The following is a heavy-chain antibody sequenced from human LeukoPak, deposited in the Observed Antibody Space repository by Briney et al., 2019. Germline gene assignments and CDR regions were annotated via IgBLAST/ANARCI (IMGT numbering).Heavy chain of an antibody. CDR3: ARFLWFGELPHDY. V-gene: IGHV3-11*04. Sequence: GGSLRLSCAASGFTFSDYYMSWIRQAPGKGLEWVSYISSSGSTIYYADSVKGRFTISRDNAKNSLYLQMNSLRAEDTAGYYCARFLWFGELPHDYWGQGTLVTVSS. CDR1: GFTFSDYY. CDR2: ISSSGSTI. D-gene: IGHD3-10*01. J-gene: IGHJ4*02.